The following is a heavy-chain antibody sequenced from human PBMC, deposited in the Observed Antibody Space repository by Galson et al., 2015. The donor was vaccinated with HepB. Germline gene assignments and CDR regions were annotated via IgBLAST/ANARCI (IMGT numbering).Heavy chain of an antibody. J-gene: IGHJ4*02. Sequence: ETLSLTCAVYGGSFSGYYWSWIRQPPGKGLEWIGEINHSGSTNYNPSLKSRVTISVDTSKNQFSLKLSSVTAADTAVYYCARGTGYSSGWYEVLKYYFDYWGQGTLVTVSS. CDR3: ARGTGYSSGWYEVLKYYFDY. CDR2: INHSGST. CDR1: GGSFSGYY. D-gene: IGHD6-19*01. V-gene: IGHV4-34*01.